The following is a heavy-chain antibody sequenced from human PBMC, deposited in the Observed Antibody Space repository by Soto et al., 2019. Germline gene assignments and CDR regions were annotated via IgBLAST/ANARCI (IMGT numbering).Heavy chain of an antibody. D-gene: IGHD5-12*01. J-gene: IGHJ4*02. CDR3: RRGQDSGGDY. CDR2: VKEDGSEK. CDR1: GFTFSSYW. Sequence: VGSLRLSCAASGFTFSSYWMAWVRQAPGKGLEWVANVKEDGSEKNYEDSVKGRFTISRDNAKNSLLLQMNGLRSEDTSVYDCRRGQDSGGDYWGQGTLVTVSS. V-gene: IGHV3-7*01.